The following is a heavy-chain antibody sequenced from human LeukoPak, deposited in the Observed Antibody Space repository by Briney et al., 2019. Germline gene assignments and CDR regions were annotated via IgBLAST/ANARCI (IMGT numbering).Heavy chain of an antibody. CDR3: AKLDYSYSATDY. V-gene: IGHV4-39*01. Sequence: SETLSLTRTVSGGSIRSSSSYWGWIRQPPGKGLEWIASIYYSGNTYYNPSLKSRVTISADTSKNQFSLMLSSVTAADTAVYYCAKLDYSYSATDYWGQGTLVTVSS. CDR1: GGSIRSSSSY. J-gene: IGHJ4*02. CDR2: IYYSGNT. D-gene: IGHD2-21*01.